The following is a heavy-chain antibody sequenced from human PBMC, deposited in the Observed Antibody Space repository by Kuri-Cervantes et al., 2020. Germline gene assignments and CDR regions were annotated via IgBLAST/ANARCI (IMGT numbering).Heavy chain of an antibody. Sequence: SVKVSCKASGGTFSSYAISWVRQAPGQGLEWMGGIIPIFGTANYAQKFQGRVTITTDESTSTAYMELSSLRSEDTAVYYCARDNIRSSWSYGAFDIWGQGTMVTVSS. CDR2: IIPIFGTA. J-gene: IGHJ3*02. CDR3: ARDNIRSSWSYGAFDI. CDR1: GGTFSSYA. V-gene: IGHV1-69*05. D-gene: IGHD6-13*01.